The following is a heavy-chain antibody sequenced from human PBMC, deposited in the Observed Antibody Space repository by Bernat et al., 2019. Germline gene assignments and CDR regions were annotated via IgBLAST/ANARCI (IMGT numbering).Heavy chain of an antibody. J-gene: IGHJ6*02. Sequence: QVQLVESGGGVVQPGRSLRLSCAASGFTFSSYGMHWVRQAPGKGLEWVAVIWYDGSNKYYADSVKGRFTISRDNSKNTLYLQMNSLRAEDTAVYYCARAPGIAAAGPFYYFCYGMDVWGQGTTVTVSS. CDR3: ARAPGIAAAGPFYYFCYGMDV. D-gene: IGHD6-13*01. V-gene: IGHV3-33*01. CDR2: IWYDGSNK. CDR1: GFTFSSYG.